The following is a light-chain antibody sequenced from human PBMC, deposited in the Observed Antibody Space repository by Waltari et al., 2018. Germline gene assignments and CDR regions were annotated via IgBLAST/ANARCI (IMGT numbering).Light chain of an antibody. CDR2: GAS. V-gene: IGKV1-39*01. Sequence: DIQMTQSPSSLSASIGDTITVTFRASQNIRTDLNWYQQKPAKAPKHRIFGASSLPRGVPSRFTGSASGTEFTLTITNLQPDDFATYFCQQSFSSPWTFGQGTTV. CDR3: QQSFSSPWT. J-gene: IGKJ1*01. CDR1: QNIRTD.